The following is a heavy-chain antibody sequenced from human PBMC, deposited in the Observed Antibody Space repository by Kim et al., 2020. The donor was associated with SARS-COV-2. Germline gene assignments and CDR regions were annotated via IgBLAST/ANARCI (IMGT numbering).Heavy chain of an antibody. D-gene: IGHD5-12*01. CDR3: AKDRRGEGYSGYGRGY. V-gene: IGHV3-23*01. CDR2: ISGSGGST. J-gene: IGHJ4*02. Sequence: GGSLRPSCAASGFTFSSYAMSWVRQAPGKGLEWVSAISGSGGSTYYADSVKGRFTISRDNSKNTLYLQMNSLRAEDTAVYYCAKDRRGEGYSGYGRGYWGQGTLVTVSS. CDR1: GFTFSSYA.